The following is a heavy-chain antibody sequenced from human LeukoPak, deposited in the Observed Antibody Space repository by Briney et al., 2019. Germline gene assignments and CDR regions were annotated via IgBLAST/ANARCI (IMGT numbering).Heavy chain of an antibody. J-gene: IGHJ4*02. V-gene: IGHV3-30*18. Sequence: GGSLRLSCAASGFTFSSYGMHWVRQAPGKGLEWVAVISYDGSNKYYADSVKGRFTISRGNSKNTLYLQMNSLRAEDTAVYYCAKVRAITMVRGVTPEFDYWGQGTLVTVSS. CDR2: ISYDGSNK. CDR1: GFTFSSYG. D-gene: IGHD3-10*01. CDR3: AKVRAITMVRGVTPEFDY.